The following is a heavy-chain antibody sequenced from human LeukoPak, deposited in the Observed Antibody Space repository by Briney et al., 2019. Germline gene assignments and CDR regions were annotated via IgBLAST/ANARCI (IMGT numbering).Heavy chain of an antibody. V-gene: IGHV1-24*01. CDR2: FDPEDGET. D-gene: IGHD2-15*01. J-gene: IGHJ6*02. Sequence: ASVKVSCKVSGYTLTELSMHWVRQAPGKGLEWMGGFDPEDGETIYAQKFQGRVTMTEDTSTDTAYMELSSLRSEDTAVYYCATAARYPPYYYYGMDVWGQGTTVTVSS. CDR1: GYTLTELS. CDR3: ATAARYPPYYYYGMDV.